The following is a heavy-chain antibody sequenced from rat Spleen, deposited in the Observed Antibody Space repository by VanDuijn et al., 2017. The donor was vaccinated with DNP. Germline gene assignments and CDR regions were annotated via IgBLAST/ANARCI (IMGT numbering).Heavy chain of an antibody. J-gene: IGHJ2*01. CDR3: TRERQYMFDY. V-gene: IGHV5-22*01. CDR1: GFTFSDSY. CDR2: ISHEGSST. Sequence: EVQLVESGGGLVQPGRSLKLSCAASGFTFSDSYMAWVRQAPKKGLEWVASISHEGSSTYYRGSVKGRFTISRDNAKSTLYLQMNSLKSEDSATYYCTRERQYMFDYWGQGVMVTVSS. D-gene: IGHD1-9*01.